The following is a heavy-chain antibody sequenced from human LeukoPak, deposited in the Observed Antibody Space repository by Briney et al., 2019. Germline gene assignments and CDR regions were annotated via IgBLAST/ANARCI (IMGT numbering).Heavy chain of an antibody. CDR1: GGSISSYY. V-gene: IGHV4-59*01. CDR2: IYYSGST. CDR3: ARHYDYASDYYGMDV. Sequence: PSETLSLTCTVSGGSISSYYWSWIRQPPGKGLEWIGYIYYSGSTNYNPSLKSRVTISVDTSKNQFSLKLSSVTAADTAVYYCARHYDYASDYYGMDVWGQGTTVTVSS. J-gene: IGHJ6*02. D-gene: IGHD3-16*01.